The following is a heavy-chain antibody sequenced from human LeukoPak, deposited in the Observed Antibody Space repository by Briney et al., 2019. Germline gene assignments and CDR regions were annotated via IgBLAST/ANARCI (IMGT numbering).Heavy chain of an antibody. V-gene: IGHV3-66*02. J-gene: IGHJ4*02. Sequence: PGGSLRLSCAASGFTVSSYYMSWVRQAPGKGPEWVSIIYSGGSTYYADSVKGRFTISRDNSQNTVYLQMNSLRGEDTAVYYCARAEVIAIFDYWGQGTLVTVSS. CDR1: GFTVSSYY. CDR2: IYSGGST. D-gene: IGHD2-21*01. CDR3: ARAEVIAIFDY.